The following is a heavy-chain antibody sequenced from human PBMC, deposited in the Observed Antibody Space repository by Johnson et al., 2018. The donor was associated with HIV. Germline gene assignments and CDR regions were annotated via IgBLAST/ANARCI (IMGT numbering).Heavy chain of an antibody. Sequence: VQLVESGGGVVQPGRSLRLSCAASGFTFSTYGMHWVRQAPGKGLEWVAVMWYDGSNKYYADSVKGRFTISRDNSKNTLYLQMNSLRAEDTAVYYCASGRVGGNDAFDIWGQGTMVTVSS. V-gene: IGHV3-30*19. D-gene: IGHD2-15*01. CDR3: ASGRVGGNDAFDI. CDR1: GFTFSTYG. CDR2: MWYDGSNK. J-gene: IGHJ3*02.